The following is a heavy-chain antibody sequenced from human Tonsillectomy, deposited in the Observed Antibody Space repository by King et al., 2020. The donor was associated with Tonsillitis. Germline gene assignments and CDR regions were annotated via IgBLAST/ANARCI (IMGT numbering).Heavy chain of an antibody. D-gene: IGHD2-2*01. CDR3: ARDSLEGPDTLYYYYGMDV. CDR1: GGSISSYY. V-gene: IGHV4-59*01. CDR2: IYYSGST. Sequence: QLQESGPGLVKPSETLSLTCTVSGGSISSYYWSWIRQPPGKGLEWFGYIYYSGSTNYNPSLKSRVTISVDTSKTQFSLKLSSVTAAYTAVYYCARDSLEGPDTLYYYYGMDVWGQGTTVTVSS. J-gene: IGHJ6*02.